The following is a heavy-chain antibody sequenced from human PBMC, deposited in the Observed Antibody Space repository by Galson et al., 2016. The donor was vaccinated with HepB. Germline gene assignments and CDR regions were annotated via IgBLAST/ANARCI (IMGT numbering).Heavy chain of an antibody. CDR1: GDSVSSDGYY. CDR3: ARESRSTGNYLDA. D-gene: IGHD3-16*02. Sequence: SETLSLTCTVSGDSVSSDGYYWNWVRQAPGKGLEWMANMEYIGNTNFNPSLKSRITISVDTSKNQFSLKLTSVTAADTAVYFGARESRSTGNYLDAWGQGTLVAVSS. V-gene: IGHV4-61*08. J-gene: IGHJ5*02. CDR2: MEYIGNT.